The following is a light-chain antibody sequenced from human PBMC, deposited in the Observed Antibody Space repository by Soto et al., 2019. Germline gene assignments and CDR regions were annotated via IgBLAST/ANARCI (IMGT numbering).Light chain of an antibody. Sequence: EIVFTQSPCTLSLSPGERATLSCRASQSVSSSYLAWYQQKPGQAPRLLIYDASNRATGIPARFSGSGPGTDFTLTISSLEPEDFTVYYCQQYGSSPWTFGQGTKVDIK. CDR2: DAS. CDR3: QQYGSSPWT. J-gene: IGKJ1*01. V-gene: IGKV3-20*01. CDR1: QSVSSSY.